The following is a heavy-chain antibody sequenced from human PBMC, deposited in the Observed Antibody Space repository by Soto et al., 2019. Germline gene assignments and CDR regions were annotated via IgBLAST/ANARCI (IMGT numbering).Heavy chain of an antibody. CDR1: GFTFSSYS. J-gene: IGHJ4*02. V-gene: IGHV3-21*01. Sequence: PGGSLRLSCAASGFTFSSYSMNWVRQAPGKGLECVSSISSSGSKTHYADSVKGRFTISRDNSKNTAYLQMSSLRPEDTAVYYCVKGEYYYDGSAYYPFDYWGQGRMVTVSS. CDR3: VKGEYYYDGSAYYPFDY. D-gene: IGHD3-22*01. CDR2: ISSSGSKT.